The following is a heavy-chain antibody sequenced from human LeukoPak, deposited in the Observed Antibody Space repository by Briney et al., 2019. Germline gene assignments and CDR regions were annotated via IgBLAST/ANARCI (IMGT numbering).Heavy chain of an antibody. J-gene: IGHJ4*02. D-gene: IGHD6-13*01. CDR3: ASDSSSWYL. Sequence: SVKVSCKASGGTFSSYAISWVRQAPGQGLEWMGRIIPILGIANYAQEFQGRVTITADKSTSTAYMGLSSLRSEDTAVYYCASDSSSWYLWGQGTLVTVSS. CDR1: GGTFSSYA. CDR2: IIPILGIA. V-gene: IGHV1-69*04.